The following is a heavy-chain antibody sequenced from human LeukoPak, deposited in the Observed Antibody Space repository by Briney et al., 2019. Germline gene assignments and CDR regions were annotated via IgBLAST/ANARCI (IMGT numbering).Heavy chain of an antibody. CDR3: ARVGLSSGWYFFNY. V-gene: IGHV1-2*02. D-gene: IGHD6-19*01. CDR1: GYTFTGYY. J-gene: IGHJ4*02. Sequence: GASVKVSCKASGYTFTGYYMHWVRQAPGQGLEWMGWINPNSGGTNYAQKFQGRVTMTRDTSISTAYMELSRLGSDDTAVYYCARVGLSSGWYFFNYWGQGTLVTVSS. CDR2: INPNSGGT.